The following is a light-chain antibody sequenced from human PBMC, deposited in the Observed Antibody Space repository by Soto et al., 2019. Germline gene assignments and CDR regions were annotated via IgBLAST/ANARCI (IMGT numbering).Light chain of an antibody. CDR3: ISYTTAATYV. Sequence: QSALTQPASVSGSPGQSITISCTGSSSDVGSSNLDSWYQQHHPGEAPKLIIYDVSHRPAGVSNRFSVSKSGNTASLTISGLQTEDEADYYCISYTTAATYVFGTGTKLTVL. CDR1: SSDVGSSNL. V-gene: IGLV2-14*03. CDR2: DVS. J-gene: IGLJ1*01.